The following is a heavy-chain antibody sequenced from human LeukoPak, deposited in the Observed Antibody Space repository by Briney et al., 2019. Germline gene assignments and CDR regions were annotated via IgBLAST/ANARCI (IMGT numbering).Heavy chain of an antibody. Sequence: QPGRSLRLSYAASGFTFSSYGMHWVRQAPGKGLEWVAVISYDGSNKYYADSVKGRFTISRDNSKNTLYLQMNSLRAEDTAVYYCAKLVGGYDINPFDYWGQGTLVTVSS. V-gene: IGHV3-30*18. J-gene: IGHJ4*02. CDR3: AKLVGGYDINPFDY. CDR1: GFTFSSYG. D-gene: IGHD5-12*01. CDR2: ISYDGSNK.